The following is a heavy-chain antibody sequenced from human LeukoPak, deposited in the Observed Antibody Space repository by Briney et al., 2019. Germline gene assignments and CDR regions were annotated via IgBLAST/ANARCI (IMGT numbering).Heavy chain of an antibody. Sequence: SETLSLTCTVSGGSISSYYWSWIRQPPGKGLEWIGYIYYSGSTNYNPSLKSRVTISVDTSKNQFSLKLSSVTAADTAVYYCARHDYGDYPLYWYHGMDVWGQGTTVTVSS. D-gene: IGHD4-17*01. CDR3: ARHDYGDYPLYWYHGMDV. J-gene: IGHJ6*02. CDR1: GGSISSYY. CDR2: IYYSGST. V-gene: IGHV4-59*08.